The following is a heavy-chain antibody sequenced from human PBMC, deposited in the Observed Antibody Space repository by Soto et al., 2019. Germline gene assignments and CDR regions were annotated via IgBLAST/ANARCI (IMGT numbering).Heavy chain of an antibody. CDR2: ISAYNGNT. J-gene: IGHJ4*02. D-gene: IGHD6-13*01. CDR1: GYTFTSYA. CDR3: ARDLAAAGPFDY. V-gene: IGHV1-18*01. Sequence: QVQLVQSGAEVKKPGASVKVSCKASGYTFTSYAFSWVRQAPGQGLEWMGWISAYNGNTNYAQKLQGRVTMTTDTTTSTADIELRSLRSYDTAVYSCARDLAAAGPFDYWGQGPLVTVSS.